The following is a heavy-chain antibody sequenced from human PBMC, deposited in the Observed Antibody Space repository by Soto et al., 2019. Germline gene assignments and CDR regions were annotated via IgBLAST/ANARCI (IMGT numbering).Heavy chain of an antibody. D-gene: IGHD2-2*01. V-gene: IGHV2-26*01. J-gene: IGHJ5*02. CDR1: GFSLSNARMG. Sequence: QVTLKESGPVLVKPTETLTLTCTVSGFSLSNARMGVSWIRQPPGKALEWLAHIFSNNEKSYSTSLKSRLTITKDTSKSQVVLTMTNIDPVDTATYYCARGIVVVPAAMYPWFDPWGQGTLVTVSS. CDR3: ARGIVVVPAAMYPWFDP. CDR2: IFSNNEK.